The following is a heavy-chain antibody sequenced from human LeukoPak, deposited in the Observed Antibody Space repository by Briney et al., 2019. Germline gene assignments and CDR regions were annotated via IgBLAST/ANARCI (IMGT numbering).Heavy chain of an antibody. CDR3: ARKLEQWLLAPGDY. D-gene: IGHD6-19*01. Sequence: GGFLRLSCAASGFTFSSYSMNWVRQAPGKGLEWVSFISSGSSNKYYADSVKGRFTISRDNAKNSLYLQMNSLRAEDTAVYYCARKLEQWLLAPGDYWGQGTLVTVSS. CDR1: GFTFSSYS. V-gene: IGHV3-21*01. CDR2: ISSGSSNK. J-gene: IGHJ4*02.